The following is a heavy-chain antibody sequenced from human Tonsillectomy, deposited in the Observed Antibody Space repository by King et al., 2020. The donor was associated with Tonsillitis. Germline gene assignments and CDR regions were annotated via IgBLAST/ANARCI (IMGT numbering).Heavy chain of an antibody. J-gene: IGHJ6*02. CDR2: ISSSSRYI. V-gene: IGHV3-21*01. D-gene: IGHD6-19*01. Sequence: VQLVESGGGLVKPGGSLRLSCAASGFTFNNYRMIWVRQAPGKGLEWVSSISSSSRYINYADSVKGRFTISRDDAKNSLYLQMNSLRAEDTAVYYCARHPDYSSGWYSGRGMDVWGQGTTVTVSS. CDR3: ARHPDYSSGWYSGRGMDV. CDR1: GFTFNNYR.